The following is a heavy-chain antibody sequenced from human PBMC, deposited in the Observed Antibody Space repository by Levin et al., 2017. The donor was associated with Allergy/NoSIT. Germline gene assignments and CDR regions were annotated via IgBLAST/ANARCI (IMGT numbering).Heavy chain of an antibody. V-gene: IGHV3-7*01. Sequence: GESLKISCAASGFTFSTYYMSWVRQAPGKGLEWVANIKQDGSEKYYVDSVKGRFTISRDNAKNSLYLQMNSLRAEDTAVCYCARGGRWLQFYYWGQGTLVTVSS. CDR1: GFTFSTYY. CDR2: IKQDGSEK. J-gene: IGHJ4*02. CDR3: ARGGRWLQFYY. D-gene: IGHD5-24*01.